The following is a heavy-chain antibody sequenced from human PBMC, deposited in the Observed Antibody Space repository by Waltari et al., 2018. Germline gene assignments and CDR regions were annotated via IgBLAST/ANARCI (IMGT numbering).Heavy chain of an antibody. Sequence: QVQLQESGPGLVKPSETLSLTCAVSGYSISSGYYWGWIRPPPGKGLEWIGSIYHSGSTYYNPSLKSRVTISVDTSKNQFSLKLSSVTAADTAVYYCARAIPLAVAGSPPDYWGQGTLVTVSS. V-gene: IGHV4-38-2*01. J-gene: IGHJ4*02. D-gene: IGHD6-19*01. CDR3: ARAIPLAVAGSPPDY. CDR2: IYHSGST. CDR1: GYSISSGYY.